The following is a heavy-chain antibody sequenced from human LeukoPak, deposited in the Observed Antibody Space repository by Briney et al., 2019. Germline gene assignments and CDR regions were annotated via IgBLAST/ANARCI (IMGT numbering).Heavy chain of an antibody. V-gene: IGHV3-30*02. Sequence: PGGSLRLSCAASGFTFSSYGMHWVRQAPGKGLEWVSFIRFDGSNIYYADSVKGRFTISRDNSKNTLYLQMNSLRAEDTAVYYCAKDSRGNYYVSYFDYWGQGTLVTVSS. CDR1: GFTFSSYG. CDR2: IRFDGSNI. J-gene: IGHJ4*02. CDR3: AKDSRGNYYVSYFDY. D-gene: IGHD1-26*01.